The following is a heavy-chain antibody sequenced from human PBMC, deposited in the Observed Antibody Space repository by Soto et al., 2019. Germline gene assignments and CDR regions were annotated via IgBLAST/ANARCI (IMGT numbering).Heavy chain of an antibody. CDR2: TYYRSKWYN. D-gene: IGHD5-12*01. Sequence: SQTLSLTCAISGDSVSSNSAAWNWISRSPSRGLECLGRTYYRSKWYNDYAVSVKSRITINPDTSKNQFSLQLNSVTPEDTAVCYCARGWDGYNNWFDPWGQGTLVTVSS. CDR1: GDSVSSNSAA. V-gene: IGHV6-1*01. J-gene: IGHJ5*02. CDR3: ARGWDGYNNWFDP.